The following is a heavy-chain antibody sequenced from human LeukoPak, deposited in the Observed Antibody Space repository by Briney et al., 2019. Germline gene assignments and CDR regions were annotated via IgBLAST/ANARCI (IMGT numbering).Heavy chain of an antibody. CDR3: ARLLWFGESGDWFDP. J-gene: IGHJ5*02. CDR2: IYYSGGT. V-gene: IGHV4-39*01. D-gene: IGHD3-10*01. CDR1: GGSISSSSYY. Sequence: SETLSLTCTVSGGSISSSSYYWGWIRQPPGKGLEWIGSIYYSGGTYHNPSLKSRVTISVDTSKNQFSLKLSSVTAADTAVYYCARLLWFGESGDWFDPWGQGTLVTVSS.